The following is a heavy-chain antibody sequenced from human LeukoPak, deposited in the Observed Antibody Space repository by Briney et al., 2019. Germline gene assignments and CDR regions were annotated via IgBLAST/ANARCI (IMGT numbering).Heavy chain of an antibody. Sequence: EASMKVSCKASGYTFTNYGINWVRQAPGRGLEWMGWISVYNGNTNYAQKLQGRVTMTTDTSTSTAYMELRSLRSDDTAVYYCARDSRFWAYGSGSYLTTHFGYWGQGTLVTVSS. CDR2: ISVYNGNT. V-gene: IGHV1-18*01. CDR3: ARDSRFWAYGSGSYLTTHFGY. D-gene: IGHD3-10*01. J-gene: IGHJ4*02. CDR1: GYTFTNYG.